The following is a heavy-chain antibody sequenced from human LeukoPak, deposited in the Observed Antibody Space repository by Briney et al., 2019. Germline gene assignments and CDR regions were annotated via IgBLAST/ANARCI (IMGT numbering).Heavy chain of an antibody. CDR2: ISGGGGIT. CDR1: GFTFDSYA. CDR3: AKYGVDCSSTSCYPLYYMDV. J-gene: IGHJ6*03. D-gene: IGHD2-2*01. V-gene: IGHV3-23*01. Sequence: PGGSLRLSCAASGFTFDSYAMTWVRPAPGKGLEWVSSISGGGGITNYADSVKGRFTISRDNSKYTLFLQMNSLRAEDTAVYYCAKYGVDCSSTSCYPLYYMDVWGKGTTVTVSS.